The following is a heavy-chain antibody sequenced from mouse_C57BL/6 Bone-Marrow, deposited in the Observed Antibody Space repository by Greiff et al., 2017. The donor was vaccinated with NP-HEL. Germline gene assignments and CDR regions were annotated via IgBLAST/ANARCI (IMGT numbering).Heavy chain of an antibody. Sequence: EVKLVESGTVLARPGASVKMSCKTSGYTFTSYWMHWVKQRPGQGLEWIGAIYPGNSDTSYNQKFKGKAKLTAVTSASTAYMELSSLTNEDSAVYYCTRFHLYSNWYFDVWGTGTTVTVSS. CDR1: GYTFTSYW. V-gene: IGHV1-5*01. CDR3: TRFHLYSNWYFDV. CDR2: IYPGNSDT. J-gene: IGHJ1*03. D-gene: IGHD2-5*01.